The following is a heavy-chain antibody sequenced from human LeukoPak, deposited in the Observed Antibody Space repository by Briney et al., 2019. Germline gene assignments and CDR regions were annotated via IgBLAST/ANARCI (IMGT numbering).Heavy chain of an antibody. D-gene: IGHD3-22*01. V-gene: IGHV3-9*01. CDR2: ITWDSSNT. CDR1: GFIFDDYA. Sequence: GGSLRLSCAVSGFIFDDYAMHWVRQAPGKGLEWVSGITWDSSNTGYADSLKGRFTISRDNAKNSLYLQMNTLRAEDTAIYYCARDPRYSYDDSGTFDSWGQGTLVIVSS. J-gene: IGHJ4*02. CDR3: ARDPRYSYDDSGTFDS.